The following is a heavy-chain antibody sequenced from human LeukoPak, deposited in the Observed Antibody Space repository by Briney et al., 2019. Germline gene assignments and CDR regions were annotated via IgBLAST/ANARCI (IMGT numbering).Heavy chain of an antibody. D-gene: IGHD5-18*01. V-gene: IGHV3-23*01. CDR3: AKSQLWAPDYFDY. J-gene: IGHJ4*02. Sequence: GGSLRLSCAASGFTFSGYAISWVRQAPGKGLEWVSAISGSGGSTYYADSVKGRFTSSRDNSKNTLYLQMNSLRAEDTAVYYCAKSQLWAPDYFDYWGQGTLVTVSS. CDR2: ISGSGGST. CDR1: GFTFSGYA.